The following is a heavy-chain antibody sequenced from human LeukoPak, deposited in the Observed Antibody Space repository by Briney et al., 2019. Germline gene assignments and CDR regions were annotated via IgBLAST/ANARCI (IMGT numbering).Heavy chain of an antibody. CDR2: ISASGTNT. CDR3: AKASNYYGSGNYYNLIDY. CDR1: EFTFSSFA. V-gene: IGHV3-23*01. J-gene: IGHJ4*02. D-gene: IGHD3-10*01. Sequence: GGSLRLSCAASEFTFSSFAMNWVRLAPGKGLEWVSGISASGTNTYFADSVKGRFTISRDNSKNTLYLQMNSLRAEDTAVYYCAKASNYYGSGNYYNLIDYWGQGTLVTVS.